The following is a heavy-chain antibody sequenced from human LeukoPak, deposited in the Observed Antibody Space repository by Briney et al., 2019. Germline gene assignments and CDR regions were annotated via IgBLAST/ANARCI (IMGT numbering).Heavy chain of an antibody. CDR2: ITGSGGTT. CDR1: GFAFSNYG. CDR3: AKEVRYYGSGSPFDY. Sequence: GGTLRLSCAASGFAFSNYGMNWVRQAPGKGLEWVSGITGSGGTTYYADSVKGRFTISRDNSKNTLYLQMNSPRAEDTAAYYCAKEVRYYGSGSPFDYWGQGTLVTVSS. J-gene: IGHJ4*02. D-gene: IGHD3-10*01. V-gene: IGHV3-23*01.